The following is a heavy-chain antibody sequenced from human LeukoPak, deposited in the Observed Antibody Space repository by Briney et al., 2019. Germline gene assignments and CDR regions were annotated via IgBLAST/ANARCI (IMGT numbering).Heavy chain of an antibody. CDR2: IYTRGST. Sequence: SETLSLTCTVSGGSISSYYWSWLGQPAGKGLEWIGRIYTRGSTNYNPSLKSRVTMSVDTSKNQFSLKLSSVTAADTAVYYCAREDPYYYGSGSLSPHPFDYWGQGTLVTVSS. CDR1: GGSISSYY. D-gene: IGHD3-10*01. V-gene: IGHV4-4*07. CDR3: AREDPYYYGSGSLSPHPFDY. J-gene: IGHJ4*02.